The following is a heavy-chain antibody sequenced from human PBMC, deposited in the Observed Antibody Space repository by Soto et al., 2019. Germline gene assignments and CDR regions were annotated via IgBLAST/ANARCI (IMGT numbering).Heavy chain of an antibody. CDR3: GKDVGDYVPYYYGVDV. CDR1: GFTFKTHA. CDR2: IAYDGNEK. J-gene: IGHJ6*02. Sequence: QVQLVESGGGVVQPGTSLRLSCAACGFTFKTHAMHWVRQAPGKGLEWMAVIAYDGNEKFYADSVKGRFTISRDNSKNALYLQINTLRNEDTAVYYCGKDVGDYVPYYYGVDVWGQGTTVTVSS. D-gene: IGHD1-26*01. V-gene: IGHV3-30*18.